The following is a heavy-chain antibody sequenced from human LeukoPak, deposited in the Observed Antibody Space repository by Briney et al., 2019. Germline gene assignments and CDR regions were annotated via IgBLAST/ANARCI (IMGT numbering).Heavy chain of an antibody. CDR3: ARGYDYVWGSYRPFFDY. V-gene: IGHV4-61*01. J-gene: IGHJ4*02. Sequence: SETLSLTCTVSGGSVSSGSYYWSWMRQPPGKGLEWFGNIYYSGSTNYNPSLKSRVTISVDTSKNQSSLKLSSVTAADTAVYYCARGYDYVWGSYRPFFDYWGQGTLVTVSS. CDR1: GGSVSSGSYY. CDR2: IYYSGST. D-gene: IGHD3-16*02.